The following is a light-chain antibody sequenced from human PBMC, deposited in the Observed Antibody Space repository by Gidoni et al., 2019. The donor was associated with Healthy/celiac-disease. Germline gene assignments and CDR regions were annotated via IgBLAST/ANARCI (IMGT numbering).Light chain of an antibody. CDR1: QSISSY. CDR2: AAS. CDR3: QQSYSTSWT. V-gene: IGKV1-39*01. J-gene: IGKJ1*01. Sequence: IQMTQSPSSLSASVGDRVTLTCRDSQSISSYLNWYQQKPWKAPKLLIYAASSLQSGVPSRFSGSGSGTDFTLTISSLQPEDFATYYCQQSYSTSWTFGQGTKVEIK.